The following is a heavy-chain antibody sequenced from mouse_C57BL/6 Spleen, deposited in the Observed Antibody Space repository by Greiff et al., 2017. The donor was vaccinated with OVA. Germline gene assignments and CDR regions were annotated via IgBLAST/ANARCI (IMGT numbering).Heavy chain of an antibody. CDR3: ARDKIYYGYGGGTMDY. CDR1: GFTFSSYA. D-gene: IGHD2-2*01. V-gene: IGHV5-4*01. CDR2: ISDGGSYT. Sequence: EVKLVESGGGLVKPGGSLKLSCAASGFTFSSYAMSWVRQTPEKRLEWVATISDGGSYTYYPDNVKGRFTISRDNAKNNLYLQMSHLKSEDTAMYYCARDKIYYGYGGGTMDYWGQGTSVTVSS. J-gene: IGHJ4*01.